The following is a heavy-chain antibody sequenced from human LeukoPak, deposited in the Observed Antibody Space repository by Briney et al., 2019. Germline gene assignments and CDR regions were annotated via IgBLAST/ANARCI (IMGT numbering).Heavy chain of an antibody. CDR2: IYPGDSDT. CDR3: ARTAADVPLGTSYVVVPAAMY. V-gene: IGHV5-51*01. D-gene: IGHD2-2*01. J-gene: IGHJ4*02. Sequence: GESLKISCKGSGYSFTSYWIGWVRQMPGKGLEWMGIIYPGDSDTRYSPSFQGQVTISADKSISTPYLQWSSLKASDTAMYYCARTAADVPLGTSYVVVPAAMYWGQGTLVTVSS. CDR1: GYSFTSYW.